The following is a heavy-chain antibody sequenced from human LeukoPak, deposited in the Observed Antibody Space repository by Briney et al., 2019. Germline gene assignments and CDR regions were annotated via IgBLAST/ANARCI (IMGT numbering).Heavy chain of an antibody. CDR3: ARGSARWELLN. CDR1: GGSISSSSYY. V-gene: IGHV4-39*01. CDR2: IYYSGST. D-gene: IGHD1-26*01. J-gene: IGHJ4*02. Sequence: SETLSLICTVSGGSISSSSYYWGWIRQPPGQGLEWIGSIYYSGSTYYNPSLKSRVTISVDTSKNQFSLKLSSVTAADTAVYYCARGSARWELLNWGQGTLVTVSS.